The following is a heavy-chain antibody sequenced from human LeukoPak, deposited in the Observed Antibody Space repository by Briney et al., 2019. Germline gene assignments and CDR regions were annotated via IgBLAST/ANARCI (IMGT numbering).Heavy chain of an antibody. CDR1: GGSISNYY. Sequence: SETLSLTCTVSGGSISNYYWSWIRQPPGKGLEWIGYIYASGSTNYNPSLKSRVTISVDTSKSHFSLRLNSVTAADTAVYYCARHGDVFDAFDIWGQGTMVTVSS. CDR2: IYASGST. J-gene: IGHJ3*02. CDR3: ARHGDVFDAFDI. D-gene: IGHD2-21*02. V-gene: IGHV4-4*09.